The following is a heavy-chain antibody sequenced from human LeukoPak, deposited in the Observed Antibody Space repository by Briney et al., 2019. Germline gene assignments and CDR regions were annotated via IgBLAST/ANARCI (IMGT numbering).Heavy chain of an antibody. CDR3: ARDGDSSGYYVNFDY. CDR2: INGEGSRT. Sequence: GGSLRLSCAASGFPFSSYWMHWVRQVPEKGLVWVSRINGEGSRTSYADSVKGRFTISRDNAKNTLYRQMNGLRAEDTAVYYCARDGDSSGYYVNFDYWGQGTLVTVSS. V-gene: IGHV3-74*01. D-gene: IGHD3-22*01. J-gene: IGHJ4*02. CDR1: GFPFSSYW.